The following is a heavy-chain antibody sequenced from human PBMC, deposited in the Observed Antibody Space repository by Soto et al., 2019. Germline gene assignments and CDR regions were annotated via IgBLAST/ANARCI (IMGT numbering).Heavy chain of an antibody. Sequence: SLRLSCAASGFTFSSYSMHWVRQAPGKGLEWVAVIWYDGSNKYYADSVKGRFTISRDNSKNTLYLQMNSLRAEDTAVYYCARGGREVYRGPDYWGQGTLVTVSS. J-gene: IGHJ4*02. V-gene: IGHV3-33*08. CDR1: GFTFSSYS. D-gene: IGHD1-26*01. CDR3: ARGGREVYRGPDY. CDR2: IWYDGSNK.